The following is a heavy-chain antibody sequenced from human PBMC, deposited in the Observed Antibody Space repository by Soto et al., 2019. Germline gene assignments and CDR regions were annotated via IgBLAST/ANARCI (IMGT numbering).Heavy chain of an antibody. J-gene: IGHJ4*02. D-gene: IGHD3-10*02. CDR2: MNPNSGNT. CDR3: AINEFVRGVIEY. CDR1: GYSFTSYD. V-gene: IGHV1-8*01. Sequence: QVQLVQSGAEVKKPGASVKVSCKASGYSFTSYDFNWVRQATGQGLEWMGWMNPNSGNTGYAQKFQGRVTMTRDTSIGTAYMELNSLTTEDTALYYCAINEFVRGVIEYWGQGTLVTVSS.